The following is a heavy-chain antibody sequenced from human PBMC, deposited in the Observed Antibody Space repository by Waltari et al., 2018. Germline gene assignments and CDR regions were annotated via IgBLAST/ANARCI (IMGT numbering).Heavy chain of an antibody. Sequence: QLQLQESGPGLVKPSETLSLTCTVSGGSISSSSYYWGWIRQPPGTGLAWIGSIYYSGSTYYNPSLKSRVTISVDTSKNQFSLKLSSVTAADTAVYYCARDPSRSFGYDLSDYWGQGTLVTVSS. D-gene: IGHD5-12*01. J-gene: IGHJ4*02. V-gene: IGHV4-39*07. CDR3: ARDPSRSFGYDLSDY. CDR1: GGSISSSSYY. CDR2: IYYSGST.